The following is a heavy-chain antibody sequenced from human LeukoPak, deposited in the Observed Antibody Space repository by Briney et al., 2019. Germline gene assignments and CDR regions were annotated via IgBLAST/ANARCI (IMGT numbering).Heavy chain of an antibody. D-gene: IGHD5-24*01. CDR1: GGSISNYY. Sequence: SETLSLTCTVSGGSISNYYWSWIRQPPGKGLEWIGYIYYSGSTNYNPSLKSRVTISVDTSKNQFSLKLSSVTAADTAVYYCARGEMATIEDAFDIWGRGTLVTVSS. CDR3: ARGEMATIEDAFDI. CDR2: IYYSGST. J-gene: IGHJ2*01. V-gene: IGHV4-59*01.